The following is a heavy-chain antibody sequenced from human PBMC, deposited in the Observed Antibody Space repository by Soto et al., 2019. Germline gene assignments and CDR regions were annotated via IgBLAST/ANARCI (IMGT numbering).Heavy chain of an antibody. V-gene: IGHV1-2*02. CDR3: ARFYYDSSGYYPYYDY. CDR2: INPNSGGT. Sequence: ASVKVSCKASGYTFTGYYMHWVRQAPGQGLEWMGWINPNSGGTNYAQKFQGRVTMTRDTSISTAYMELSRLRSDDTAVYYCARFYYDSSGYYPYYDYWGQGTLVTVSS. CDR1: GYTFTGYY. D-gene: IGHD3-22*01. J-gene: IGHJ4*02.